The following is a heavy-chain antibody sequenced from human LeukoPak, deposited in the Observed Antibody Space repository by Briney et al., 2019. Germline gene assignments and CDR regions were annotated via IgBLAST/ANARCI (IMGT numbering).Heavy chain of an antibody. CDR2: ISSSSSYI. V-gene: IGHV3-21*01. CDR3: ARDPSSYMGV. J-gene: IGHJ6*02. D-gene: IGHD2-2*01. CDR1: GFTFSSYS. Sequence: GGSLRLSCAASGFTFSSYSMNWVRQAPGKGLEWVSSISSSSSYIYYADSVKGRFTISRDNAKNSLYLQMNSLRAEDTAVCYCARDPSSYMGVWGQGTTVTVSS.